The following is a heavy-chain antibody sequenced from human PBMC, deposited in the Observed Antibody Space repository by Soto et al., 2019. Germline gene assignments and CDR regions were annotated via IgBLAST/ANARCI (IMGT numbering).Heavy chain of an antibody. Sequence: PSETLSLTCTVSGGSISSYYWSWIRQPPGKGLEWIGYIYYSGSTNYNPSLKSRVTISVDTSKNQFSLKLSSVTAADTAVYYCARELGLTAGIWFDPWGQGTLVTVSS. CDR3: ARELGLTAGIWFDP. J-gene: IGHJ5*02. D-gene: IGHD6-13*01. CDR1: GGSISSYY. CDR2: IYYSGST. V-gene: IGHV4-59*01.